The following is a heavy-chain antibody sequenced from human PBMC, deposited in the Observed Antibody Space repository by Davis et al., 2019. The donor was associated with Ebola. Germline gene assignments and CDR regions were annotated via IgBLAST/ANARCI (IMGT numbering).Heavy chain of an antibody. J-gene: IGHJ4*02. CDR2: LNHSGST. D-gene: IGHD3-16*01. CDR3: ATTLGD. Sequence: MPSETLSLTCAVYGESFSGYYWSWIRQPPGKGLEWIGELNHSGSTNYNPSLKSRVTISVDTSKNQFSLKLSSVTAADTAVYYCATTLGDWGQGTLVTVSS. V-gene: IGHV4-34*01. CDR1: GESFSGYY.